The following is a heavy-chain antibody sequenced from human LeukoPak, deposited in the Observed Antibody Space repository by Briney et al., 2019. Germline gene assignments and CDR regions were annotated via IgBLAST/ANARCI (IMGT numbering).Heavy chain of an antibody. CDR1: GYSFTNYW. J-gene: IGHJ4*02. Sequence: GESLKISCKGSGYSFTNYWIGWVRQMPGKGLEWMGIIFPGDSDTRYGPSFQGQVTISVDKSINTAYLQWSSLKASDTAMYYCARFPTDSSSLFDYWGQGTLVTVSS. V-gene: IGHV5-51*01. D-gene: IGHD6-13*01. CDR3: ARFPTDSSSLFDY. CDR2: IFPGDSDT.